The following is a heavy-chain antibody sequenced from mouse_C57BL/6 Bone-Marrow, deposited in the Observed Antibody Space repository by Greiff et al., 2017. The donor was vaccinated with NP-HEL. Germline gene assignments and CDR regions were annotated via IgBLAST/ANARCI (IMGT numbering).Heavy chain of an antibody. V-gene: IGHV1-39*01. CDR3: APHYGSSPHWYFDV. D-gene: IGHD1-1*01. CDR2: INPNYGTT. CDR1: GYSFTDYN. Sequence: EVKLQESGPELVKPGASVKISCKASGYSFTDYNMNWVKQSNGKSLEWIGVINPNYGTTSYNQKFKGKATLTVDQSSSTAYMQLNSLTSEDSAVYYCAPHYGSSPHWYFDVWGTGTTVTVSS. J-gene: IGHJ1*03.